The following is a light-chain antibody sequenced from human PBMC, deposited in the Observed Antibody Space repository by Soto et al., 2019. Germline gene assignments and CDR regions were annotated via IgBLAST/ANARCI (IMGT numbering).Light chain of an antibody. CDR2: GAS. CDR1: QSVSTN. J-gene: IGKJ4*01. Sequence: EVVVTQSPATLSVSPGERVTLSCRASQSVSTNLAWYQQKPGQAPRHLISGASTRATDIPARFSGSGSGTEFTLTISSLQSEDLAVYYCQQYNNWPLTFGGGNKVEIK. CDR3: QQYNNWPLT. V-gene: IGKV3-15*01.